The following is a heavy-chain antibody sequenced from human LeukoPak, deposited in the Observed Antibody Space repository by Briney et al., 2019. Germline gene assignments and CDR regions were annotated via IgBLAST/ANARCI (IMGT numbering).Heavy chain of an antibody. CDR1: GGSISSYY. J-gene: IGHJ5*02. V-gene: IGHV4-4*07. CDR2: IYTSGST. CDR3: ARATCSSTSCYPLPNNWFDP. Sequence: PSETLSLTCTVSGGSISSYYWSWIRQPAGKGLEWIGRIYTSGSTNHNPSLKSRVTMSVDTSKNQFSLKLSSVTAADTAVYYCARATCSSTSCYPLPNNWFDPWGQGTLVTVSS. D-gene: IGHD2-2*01.